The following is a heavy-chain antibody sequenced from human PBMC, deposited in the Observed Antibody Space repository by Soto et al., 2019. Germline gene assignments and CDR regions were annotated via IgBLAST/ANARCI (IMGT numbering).Heavy chain of an antibody. D-gene: IGHD3-16*01. CDR1: GGTFSSYA. CDR2: IIPIFGTA. CDR3: AIGRSSVAPSPFGYYYYGMDV. Sequence: QVQLVQSGAEVKKPGSSVKVSCKASGGTFSSYAISWVRQAPGQGLEWMGGIIPIFGTANYAQKFQGRVTITADESTSTAYMGLSSLRSEDTAVYYCAIGRSSVAPSPFGYYYYGMDVWGQGTTVTVSS. V-gene: IGHV1-69*12. J-gene: IGHJ6*02.